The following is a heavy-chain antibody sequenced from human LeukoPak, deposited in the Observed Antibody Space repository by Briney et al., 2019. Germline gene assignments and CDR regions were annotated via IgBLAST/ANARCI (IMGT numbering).Heavy chain of an antibody. V-gene: IGHV4-61*02. J-gene: IGHJ4*02. D-gene: IGHD3-22*01. CDR1: GGSISSGSYY. CDR3: AQEGDYYDPRGGSPEYYFDY. CDR2: IYTSGST. Sequence: PSETLSLTCTVSGGSISSGSYYWSWIRQPAGKGLEWIGRIYTSGSTNYNPSLKSLVTISVDRSKNQFSLKLSSVTAADTAVYFCAQEGDYYDPRGGSPEYYFDYWGQGTLVTVSS.